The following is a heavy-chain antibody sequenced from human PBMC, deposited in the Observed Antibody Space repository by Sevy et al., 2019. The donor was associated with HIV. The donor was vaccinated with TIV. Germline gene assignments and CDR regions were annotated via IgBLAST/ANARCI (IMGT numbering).Heavy chain of an antibody. J-gene: IGHJ4*02. CDR2: INPTSSST. CDR1: GYNCNNYY. Sequence: ASVKVSCKASGYNCNNYYIHWVRQAPRQGLQWIGVINPTSSSTYYPPKFQGRVTMTRDTSTSTVSLDLSSLRSEDTAVYYCARGDGTGRCFDSWGQGTLVTVSS. CDR3: ARGDGTGRCFDS. V-gene: IGHV1-46*02. D-gene: IGHD1-26*01.